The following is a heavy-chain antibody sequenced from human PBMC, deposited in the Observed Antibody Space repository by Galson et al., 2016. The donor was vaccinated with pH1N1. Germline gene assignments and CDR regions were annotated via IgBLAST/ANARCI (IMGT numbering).Heavy chain of an antibody. CDR2: LYPGETT. CDR3: AGGPTRAQLEDH. CDR1: GFGVSSNY. V-gene: IGHV3-53*01. Sequence: SLRLSCATSGFGVSSNYMNWVRQAPGKGLEWVSVLYPGETTYYADSVKGRFTISRDNSKNTLFLQMNSLRADDPAVYYCAGGPTRAQLEDHWGQGTLVTVSS. J-gene: IGHJ4*02. D-gene: IGHD6-13*01.